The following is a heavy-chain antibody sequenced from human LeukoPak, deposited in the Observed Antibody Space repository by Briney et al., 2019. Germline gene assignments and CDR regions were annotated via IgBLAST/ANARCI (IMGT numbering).Heavy chain of an antibody. CDR3: EGGKYYYDSSAYFDY. V-gene: IGHV3-66*02. D-gene: IGHD3-22*01. CDR1: GFIFSDYY. J-gene: IGHJ4*02. Sequence: PGGSLRLSCAASGFIFSDYYMTWIRQAPGKGLEWVSVIYSGGSTYYADSVKGRFTISRDNSKNTLYLQMNSLRAEDTAVYYCEGGKYYYDSSAYFDYWGQGTLVTVSS. CDR2: IYSGGST.